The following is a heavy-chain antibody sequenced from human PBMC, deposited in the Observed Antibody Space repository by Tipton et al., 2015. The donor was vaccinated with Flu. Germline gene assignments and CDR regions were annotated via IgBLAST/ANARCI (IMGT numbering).Heavy chain of an antibody. J-gene: IGHJ5*02. CDR3: ARENWNYVVRSSWLDP. CDR1: GGSISSSSHY. Sequence: TLSLTCTVSGGSISSSSHYWGWIRQAPGRGLEWVGSIYYTGYPYYNSSLKSRLAMSIDTSKKQFSLRLSSVTAADTAVYYCARENWNYVVRSSWLDPWGQGTLVTVSS. V-gene: IGHV4-39*07. D-gene: IGHD1-7*01. CDR2: IYYTGYP.